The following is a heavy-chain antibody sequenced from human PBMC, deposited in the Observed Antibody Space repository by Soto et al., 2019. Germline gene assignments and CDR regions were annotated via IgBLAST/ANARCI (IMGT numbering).Heavy chain of an antibody. CDR1: GYTFTSYY. J-gene: IGHJ5*02. V-gene: IGHV1-46*01. D-gene: IGHD2-21*02. CDR2: INPSGGST. Sequence: ASVKVSCKSSGYTFTSYYMHCVRQAPGQGLEWMGIINPSGGSTSYAQKFQGRVTMTRDTSTSTVYMELSSLRSEDTAVYYCARDSQYCGGDCHPNWFDPWGQGTLVTVSS. CDR3: ARDSQYCGGDCHPNWFDP.